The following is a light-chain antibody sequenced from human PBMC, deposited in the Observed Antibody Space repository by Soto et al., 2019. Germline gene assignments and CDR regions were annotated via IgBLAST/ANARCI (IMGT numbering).Light chain of an antibody. J-gene: IGKJ1*01. V-gene: IGKV3-20*01. Sequence: EIVLTQSPGTLSLSPGERATLSCRASQSVSSSYLAWYQQKPGQAPRLLIYGASSRATGIPDRFSGSGSGTDFTLTISRLEPEDFAVYYCQQYGSSPGRWTFGQGTKVDTK. CDR3: QQYGSSPGRWT. CDR1: QSVSSSY. CDR2: GAS.